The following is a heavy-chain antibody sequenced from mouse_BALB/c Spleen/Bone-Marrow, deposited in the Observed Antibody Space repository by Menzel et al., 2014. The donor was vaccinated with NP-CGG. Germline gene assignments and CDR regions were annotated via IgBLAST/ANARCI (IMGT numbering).Heavy chain of an antibody. Sequence: QLQQSGPGLVAPSQSLSITCTVSGFSLTGYGVNWVRQPPGKGLEWLGMIWGDGSTDYNSALKSRLSISKDNSKSQVFLKMNGLQTDDTARYYCARGNYGSSLYAMDYWGQGTSVTVSS. D-gene: IGHD1-1*01. CDR3: ARGNYGSSLYAMDY. CDR2: IWGDGST. CDR1: GFSLTGYG. J-gene: IGHJ4*01. V-gene: IGHV2-6-7*01.